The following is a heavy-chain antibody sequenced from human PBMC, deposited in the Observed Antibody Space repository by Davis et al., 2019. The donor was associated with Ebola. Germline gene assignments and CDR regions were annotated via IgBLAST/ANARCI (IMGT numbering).Heavy chain of an antibody. J-gene: IGHJ4*02. V-gene: IGHV1-69*04. CDR1: GGTFSSYA. CDR3: ARTPGYCSGGSCYSGDY. D-gene: IGHD2-15*01. CDR2: IIPILGIA. Sequence: SVKVSCKASGGTFSSYAISWVRQAPGQGLEWMGRIIPILGIANYAQKFQGRVTITADKSTSTAYMELSSLRSEDTAVYYCARTPGYCSGGSCYSGDYWGQGTLVTVSS.